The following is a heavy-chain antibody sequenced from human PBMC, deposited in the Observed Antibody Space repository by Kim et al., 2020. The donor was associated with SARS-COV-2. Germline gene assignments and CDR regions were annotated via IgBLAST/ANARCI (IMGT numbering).Heavy chain of an antibody. CDR3: ARGRVGVVAGRNWFDP. D-gene: IGHD2-2*01. J-gene: IGHJ5*02. Sequence: ASVKVSCKASGYTFSSYDINWVRQATGQGLEWMGWMNPNSENTGYAQKFQGRVTMTRNTSISTAYMELSSLRSEDTAVYYCARGRVGVVAGRNWFDPWGQGALVIVSS. CDR2: MNPNSENT. CDR1: GYTFSSYD. V-gene: IGHV1-8*01.